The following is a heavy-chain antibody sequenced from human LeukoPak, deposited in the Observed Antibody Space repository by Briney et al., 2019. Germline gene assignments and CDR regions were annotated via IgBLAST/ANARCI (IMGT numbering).Heavy chain of an antibody. CDR2: IYYSGST. CDR3: ARGYFDSSGYSNPFDP. Sequence: SETLSLTCTVSGGSISSHYWSWIRQPPGKGLEWIGYIYYSGSTNYNPSLKSRVTISVDTSMNQLSLKLTSVTAADTAVYYCARGYFDSSGYSNPFDPWGQGTLVTVSS. CDR1: GGSISSHY. V-gene: IGHV4-59*11. J-gene: IGHJ5*02. D-gene: IGHD3-22*01.